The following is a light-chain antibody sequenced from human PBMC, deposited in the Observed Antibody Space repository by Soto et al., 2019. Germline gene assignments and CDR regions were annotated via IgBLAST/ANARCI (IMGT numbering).Light chain of an antibody. CDR3: QQSNTY. CDR1: QSISAW. V-gene: IGKV1-5*03. CDR2: KAS. Sequence: DIQMTQSPSTLSASVGDTVTITCRASQSISAWLAWYQQKPGKAPKLLIYKASILQSGVPSRFSGSGSGTEFTLTISSLQPDDFATYYCQQSNTYFGQGTKLEIK. J-gene: IGKJ2*01.